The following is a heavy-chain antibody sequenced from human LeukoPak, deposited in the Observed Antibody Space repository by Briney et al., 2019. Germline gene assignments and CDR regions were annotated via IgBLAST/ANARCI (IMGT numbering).Heavy chain of an antibody. J-gene: IGHJ4*02. Sequence: PSETLSLTCSVSGDSISTTAYYWAWIRQPPGKGLEWIGNIYYSGNTFHSPSLRSRVTISVDTSKNQFSLKLTSVTAADTAVYYCSRLQFPYGSEFDHWGQGTLVTVSS. D-gene: IGHD3-10*01. CDR3: SRLQFPYGSEFDH. CDR1: GDSISTTAYY. CDR2: IYYSGNT. V-gene: IGHV4-39*01.